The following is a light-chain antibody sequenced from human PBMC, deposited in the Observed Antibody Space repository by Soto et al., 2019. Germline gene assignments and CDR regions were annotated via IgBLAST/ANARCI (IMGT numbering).Light chain of an antibody. CDR2: HAS. V-gene: IGKV1-5*01. Sequence: DIQMTQSPSTLSASVGDRVTITCRASQSISSWLAWYQQKPGIAPKLLIYHASNLDSGVPSGFSGSGYGTEFTLTISSLQPDDFATYYCQHYDSFPHTFGQGAKLEIK. J-gene: IGKJ2*01. CDR1: QSISSW. CDR3: QHYDSFPHT.